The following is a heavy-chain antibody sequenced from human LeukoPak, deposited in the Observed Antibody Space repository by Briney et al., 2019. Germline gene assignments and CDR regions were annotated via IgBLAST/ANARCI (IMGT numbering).Heavy chain of an antibody. J-gene: IGHJ4*02. Sequence: GGSLRLSCAASGFTFSTYSMNWVRQAPGKGLEWVSSISSSSSYIYYADSVKGRFTISRDNAKNSLYLQMNSLRAEDTAVYYCAKVRYRYCSSTSCYARGFDYWGQGTLVTVSS. CDR1: GFTFSTYS. CDR3: AKVRYRYCSSTSCYARGFDY. CDR2: ISSSSSYI. D-gene: IGHD2-2*01. V-gene: IGHV3-21*01.